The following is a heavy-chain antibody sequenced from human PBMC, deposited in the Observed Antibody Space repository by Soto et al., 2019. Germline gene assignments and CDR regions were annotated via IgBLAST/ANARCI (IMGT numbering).Heavy chain of an antibody. D-gene: IGHD3-10*01. CDR2: IHYSGST. J-gene: IGHJ5*02. V-gene: IGHV4-59*08. CDR3: ARGRTYYYGSGSYS. Sequence: SETLSLTCTVSGDSISSSYWSWNRAPPGKGLEWIGYIHYSGSTNYNPSLKSRVTISVDTSKNQFSLRLSSVTAADTAVYYCARGRTYYYGSGSYSWGQGTLVTVSS. CDR1: GDSISSSY.